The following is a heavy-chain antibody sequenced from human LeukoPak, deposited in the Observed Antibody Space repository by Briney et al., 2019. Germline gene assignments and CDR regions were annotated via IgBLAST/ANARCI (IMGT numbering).Heavy chain of an antibody. J-gene: IGHJ3*02. Sequence: GASVNVSCKASVYTFNDYYMHWVRQAPGQGLEWMGWINPNSGGTNDAQKFQGRVTMTRDTSISTAYMELSRLRSDDTAVYYCARAEAAFDIWGQGTMVTVSS. CDR3: ARAEAAFDI. CDR2: INPNSGGT. V-gene: IGHV1-2*02. CDR1: VYTFNDYY. D-gene: IGHD1-14*01.